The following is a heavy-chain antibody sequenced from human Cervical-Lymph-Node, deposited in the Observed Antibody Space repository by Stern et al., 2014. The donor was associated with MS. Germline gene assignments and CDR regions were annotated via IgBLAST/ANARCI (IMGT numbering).Heavy chain of an antibody. J-gene: IGHJ4*02. CDR1: GGTFSSYA. Sequence: VQLLESGAEVKKPGSSVKVSCKASGGTFSSYAISWVRQAPGQGLEWMGGIIPIFGTANYAQKFQGRVTITADESTSTAYMELSSLRSEDTAVYYCARVGNYYDSSGYYFDYWGQGTLVTVSS. V-gene: IGHV1-69*01. D-gene: IGHD3-22*01. CDR3: ARVGNYYDSSGYYFDY. CDR2: IIPIFGTA.